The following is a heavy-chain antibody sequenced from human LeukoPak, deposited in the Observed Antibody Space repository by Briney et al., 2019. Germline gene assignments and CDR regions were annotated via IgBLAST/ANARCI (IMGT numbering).Heavy chain of an antibody. J-gene: IGHJ4*02. CDR2: IYPGDSDT. CDR1: GYSFTSYC. Sequence: GEALKISCKGSGYSFTSYCNGWGRQMPGKGVEGMGSIYPGDSDTRYSPSLQGQVTISADKSISTASLQWSSLKASDTAMYYCARRDYDILTGYPIYFDYWGQGTLVTVSS. D-gene: IGHD3-9*01. V-gene: IGHV5-51*01. CDR3: ARRDYDILTGYPIYFDY.